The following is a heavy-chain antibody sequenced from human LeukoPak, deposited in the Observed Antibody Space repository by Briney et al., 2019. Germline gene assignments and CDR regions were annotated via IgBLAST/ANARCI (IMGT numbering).Heavy chain of an antibody. CDR1: GGSFSGYY. CDR2: INHSGST. CDR3: ARGLAVPAAMVLLDGMDV. J-gene: IGHJ6*02. Sequence: SETLSLACAVYGGSFSGYYWSWIRQPPGKGLEWIGEINHSGSTNYNPSLKSRVTISVDTSKNQFSLKLSSVTAADTAVYYCARGLAVPAAMVLLDGMDVWGQGTTVTVSS. V-gene: IGHV4-34*01. D-gene: IGHD2-2*01.